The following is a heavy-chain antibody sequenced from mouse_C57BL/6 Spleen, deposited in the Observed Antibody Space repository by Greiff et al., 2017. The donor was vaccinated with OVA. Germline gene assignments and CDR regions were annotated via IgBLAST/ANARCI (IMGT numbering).Heavy chain of an antibody. CDR1: GYTFTDYT. J-gene: IGHJ4*01. CDR2: IYPRDGST. Sequence: QVQLQQSDAELVKPGASVKISCKVSGYTFTDYTIHWMKQRPEQGLEWIGYIYPRDGSTKYNEKFKGKATLTADKSSSTAYMQLNSLTSEDSAVYFCARRGIYYGNYRGDAMDYWGQGTSVTVSS. V-gene: IGHV1-78*01. CDR3: ARRGIYYGNYRGDAMDY. D-gene: IGHD2-1*01.